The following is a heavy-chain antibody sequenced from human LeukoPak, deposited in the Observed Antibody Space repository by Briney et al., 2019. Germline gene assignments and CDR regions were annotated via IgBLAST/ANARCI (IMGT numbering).Heavy chain of an antibody. J-gene: IGHJ3*02. Sequence: AASVKVSCKASGYTFTSYGISWVRQAPGQGLEWMGWISAYNGNTNYAQKLQGRVTMTTDTSTSTAYMELSRLRSDDTAVYYCASIAAAGEAFDIWGQGTMVTVSS. CDR3: ASIAAAGEAFDI. CDR2: ISAYNGNT. D-gene: IGHD6-13*01. CDR1: GYTFTSYG. V-gene: IGHV1-18*01.